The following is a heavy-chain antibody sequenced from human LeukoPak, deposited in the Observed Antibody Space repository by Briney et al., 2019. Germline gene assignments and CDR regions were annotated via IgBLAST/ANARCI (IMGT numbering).Heavy chain of an antibody. D-gene: IGHD6-6*01. J-gene: IGHJ4*02. CDR1: GGSISGYY. Sequence: SETLSLTCTVSGGSISGYYWSWIRQPPGKGLEWIGYIYTTGTTNYNPSLKSRVTIKVDTSKNQFSLKLNSVTAADTAVYYCARHGGYSSSAAYWGQGALVTVSS. V-gene: IGHV4-4*09. CDR3: ARHGGYSSSAAY. CDR2: IYTTGTT.